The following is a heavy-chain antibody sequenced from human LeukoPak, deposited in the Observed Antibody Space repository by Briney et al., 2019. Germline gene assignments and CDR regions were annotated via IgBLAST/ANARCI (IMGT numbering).Heavy chain of an antibody. CDR2: IIPILGIA. V-gene: IGHV1-69*04. J-gene: IGHJ5*02. CDR1: GGTFSSYA. CDR3: ARDCSGGSCYEAWFDP. D-gene: IGHD2-15*01. Sequence: ASVKVSCKASGGTFSSYAISWVRQAPGQGLEWMGRIIPILGIANYAQKFQGIVTITADKSTSTAYMELSSLRSEDTAVYYCARDCSGGSCYEAWFDPWGQGTLVTVSS.